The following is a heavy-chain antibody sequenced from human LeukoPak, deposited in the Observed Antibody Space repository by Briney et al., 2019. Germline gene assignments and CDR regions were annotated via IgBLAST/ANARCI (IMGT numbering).Heavy chain of an antibody. CDR1: GFTFSSYW. J-gene: IGHJ4*02. V-gene: IGHV3-7*01. CDR3: ARDYYDILTGYYPLDY. Sequence: PGGSLRLSCAASGFTFSSYWMSWVRQAPGKGLEWVANIKQDGSEKYYVDSVKGRFTISRDNAKNSLYLQMNSLRAEDTAVYYCARDYYDILTGYYPLDYWGQGTLVTVSS. D-gene: IGHD3-9*01. CDR2: IKQDGSEK.